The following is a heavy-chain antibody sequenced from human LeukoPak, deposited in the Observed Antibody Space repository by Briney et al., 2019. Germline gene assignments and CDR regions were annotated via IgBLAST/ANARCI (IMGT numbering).Heavy chain of an antibody. V-gene: IGHV3-48*03. CDR1: GFSFSSYP. CDR2: ISSDGNTE. J-gene: IGHJ4*02. CDR3: ARVPGTEDY. D-gene: IGHD1-1*01. Sequence: PGGSLRLSCAASGFSFSSYPMNWVRQAPGKGLEWVSHISSDGNTEYHVDAPRGRFTMSRDNAKNSLFLQINSLRVEDTAVYYCARVPGTEDYWGQGTLVTVSS.